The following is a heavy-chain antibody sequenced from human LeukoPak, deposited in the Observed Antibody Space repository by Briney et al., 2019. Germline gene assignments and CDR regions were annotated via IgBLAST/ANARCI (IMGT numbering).Heavy chain of an antibody. D-gene: IGHD2-2*02. V-gene: IGHV3-74*01. Sequence: GGSLRLSCAAFGFTFSSYWMHWVRQAPGKGLVWVSRINSDGSSTSYADSVKGRFTISRDNAKNTLYLQMNSLRAEDTAVYYCASLCSSTSCYSQSYWGQGTLVTVSS. CDR2: INSDGSST. CDR1: GFTFSSYW. CDR3: ASLCSSTSCYSQSY. J-gene: IGHJ4*02.